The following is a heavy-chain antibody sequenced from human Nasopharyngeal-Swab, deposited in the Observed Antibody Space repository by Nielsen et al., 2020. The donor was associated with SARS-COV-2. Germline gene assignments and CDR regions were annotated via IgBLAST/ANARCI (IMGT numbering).Heavy chain of an antibody. CDR3: AKGYCSGAGCDYFDH. CDR1: GFTFGSVA. V-gene: IGHV3-23*01. J-gene: IGHJ4*02. Sequence: ESLRLSCAAAGFTFGSVAMNWVRQAPGKGPQWVATITDTGHGTYYADSVKGRFTISRDNPKNTLYLHMNSLRAEDSALYYCAKGYCSGAGCDYFDHWGQGTLVTVSS. D-gene: IGHD2-15*01. CDR2: ITDTGHGT.